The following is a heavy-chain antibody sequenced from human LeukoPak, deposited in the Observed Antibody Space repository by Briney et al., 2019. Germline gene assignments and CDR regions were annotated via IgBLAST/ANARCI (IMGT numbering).Heavy chain of an antibody. Sequence: GSLRLSCAASGFTLDDYGMSWVRQAPGKGLEWVSGINWNGGSTGYTDSLKGRFTISRDNAKNSLYLEMNSLRAEDTAFYYCARDGRSGWYADYWGQGTLVTVSS. CDR2: INWNGGST. CDR3: ARDGRSGWYADY. V-gene: IGHV3-20*04. CDR1: GFTLDDYG. D-gene: IGHD6-19*01. J-gene: IGHJ4*02.